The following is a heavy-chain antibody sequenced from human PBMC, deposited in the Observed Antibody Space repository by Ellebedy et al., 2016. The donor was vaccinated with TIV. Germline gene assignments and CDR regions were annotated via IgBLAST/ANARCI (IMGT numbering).Heavy chain of an antibody. CDR1: GNTXXSYN. CDR2: ISTTSSNI. J-gene: IGHJ2*01. Sequence: GESLKISCAASGNTXXSYNMNWVRHPPGKGLQWVSYISTTSSNIYYADSVKGRFTISRDNAKNSLTLQMDSLSDEDTAVYYCVRDGGRDGYTYGYYDLWGRGTLVTVSS. D-gene: IGHD5-24*01. V-gene: IGHV3-48*02. CDR3: VRDGGRDGYTYGYYDL.